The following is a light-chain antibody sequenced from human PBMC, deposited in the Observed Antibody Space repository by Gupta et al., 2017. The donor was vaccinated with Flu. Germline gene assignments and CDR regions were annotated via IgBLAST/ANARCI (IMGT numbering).Light chain of an antibody. CDR2: LGS. V-gene: IGKV2-28*01. CDR3: MQALQTPIT. J-gene: IGKJ5*01. CDR1: QSLLHSNGYNY. Sequence: DIVMTQSPLSLPVTHGEPASISCRSSQSLLHSNGYNYLDWYLQKPGQSPQLLIYLGSNRASGVPDRFSGSGSGTDFTLKISRVEAEDVGVYYCMQALQTPITFGQGTRLEIK.